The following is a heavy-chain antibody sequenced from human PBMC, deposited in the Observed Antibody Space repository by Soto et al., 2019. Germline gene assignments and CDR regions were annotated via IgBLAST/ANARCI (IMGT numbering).Heavy chain of an antibody. D-gene: IGHD3-22*01. J-gene: IGHJ4*02. CDR1: GFTFSSYG. CDR2: ISYDGSNK. CDR3: AKDARYYYDSSPDRVGY. V-gene: IGHV3-30*18. Sequence: GGSLRLSCAASGFTFSSYGMHWVRQAPGKGLEWVAVISYDGSNKYYADSVKGRFTISRDNSKNTLYLQMNSLRAEDTAVYYCAKDARYYYDSSPDRVGYWGQGTLVTVSS.